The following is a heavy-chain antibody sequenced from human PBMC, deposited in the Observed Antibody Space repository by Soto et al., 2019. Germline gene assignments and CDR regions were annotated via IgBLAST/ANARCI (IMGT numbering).Heavy chain of an antibody. D-gene: IGHD2-2*01. CDR3: ARDPLTLLAMRGYYYYGMDV. V-gene: IGHV3-21*01. CDR2: ISSSSSYI. CDR1: GFTFSSYS. J-gene: IGHJ6*02. Sequence: PGGSLRLSCAASGFTFSSYSMNWVRQAPGKGLEWVSSISSSSSYIYYADSVKGRFTISRDNAKNSLYLQMNSLRAEDTAVYYCARDPLTLLAMRGYYYYGMDVWGQGTTVTVS.